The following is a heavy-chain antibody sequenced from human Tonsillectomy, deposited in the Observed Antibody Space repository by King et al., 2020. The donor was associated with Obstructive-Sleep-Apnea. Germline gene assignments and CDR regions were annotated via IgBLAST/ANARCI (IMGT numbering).Heavy chain of an antibody. J-gene: IGHJ3*02. CDR1: GFTLSSYA. CDR2: ISYDGSNK. Sequence: SGRQLVQSGRSLRLSCAASGFTLSSYAMHWVRQAPGKGLEWVAVISYDGSNKYYADSVKGRFTISRDNSKNTLYLQMNSLRAEDTAVYYCARAPTYYYDSGAFDIWGQGTMVTVSS. CDR3: ARAPTYYYDSGAFDI. D-gene: IGHD3-22*01. V-gene: IGHV3-30*04.